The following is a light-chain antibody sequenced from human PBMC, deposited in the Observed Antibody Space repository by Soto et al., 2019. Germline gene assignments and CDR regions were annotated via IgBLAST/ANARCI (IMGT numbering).Light chain of an antibody. CDR3: HQYGLSPPYT. J-gene: IGKJ3*01. V-gene: IGKV3-20*01. CDR1: QSVDRNY. CDR2: GAS. Sequence: EIVLTQSPGTLSLSPGARATLSCRASQSVDRNYLAWYQHKPGQAPRLLIYGASTRATGIPDRFSGSGSGTDFTLTISRLEPEDFAVYCCHQYGLSPPYTFGPGTKVDIK.